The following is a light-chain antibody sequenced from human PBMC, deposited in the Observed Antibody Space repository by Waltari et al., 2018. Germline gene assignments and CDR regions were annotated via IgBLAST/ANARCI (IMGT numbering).Light chain of an antibody. J-gene: IGLJ3*02. CDR2: NVS. Sequence: QSALTQPASVSGSPGQSITISCTGTSSDVGAYKYVSWYQQHPGKAPKLMIYNVSKRPSGVSNRFSGSKSGNTASLTISGLQAEDEADYYCCSYAGSTTSVVFGGGTKVTVL. V-gene: IGLV2-23*02. CDR3: CSYAGSTTSVV. CDR1: SSDVGAYKY.